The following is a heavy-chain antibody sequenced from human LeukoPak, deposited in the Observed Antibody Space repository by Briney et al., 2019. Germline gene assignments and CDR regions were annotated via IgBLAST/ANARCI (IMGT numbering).Heavy chain of an antibody. Sequence: ASVKVSCKASGYTFTSYDINWVRQATGQGLEWMGWMNPNSGNTGYAQKFQGRVTITRNTSISTAYMELSSLRSEDTAVYYCATTTVTTGWYFDLWGRGTLVTVSS. CDR3: ATTTVTTGWYFDL. J-gene: IGHJ2*01. D-gene: IGHD4-17*01. CDR2: MNPNSGNT. V-gene: IGHV1-8*03. CDR1: GYTFTSYD.